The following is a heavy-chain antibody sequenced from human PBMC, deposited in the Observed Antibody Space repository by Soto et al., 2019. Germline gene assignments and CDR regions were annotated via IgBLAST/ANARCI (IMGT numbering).Heavy chain of an antibody. CDR1: GFTFNKYG. CDR3: AKDVSGSYDLDAFDI. D-gene: IGHD1-26*01. J-gene: IGHJ3*02. CDR2: VSEDGKNK. Sequence: QVQLVESGGGVVQSGRSLRLSCAASGFTFNKYGMHWVRQAPGKGLEWVALVSEDGKNKYYADSVKGRFTISRDNSENTLYLQIPSLRAEDTAVYYCAKDVSGSYDLDAFDIWGQGTMVTVSS. V-gene: IGHV3-30*18.